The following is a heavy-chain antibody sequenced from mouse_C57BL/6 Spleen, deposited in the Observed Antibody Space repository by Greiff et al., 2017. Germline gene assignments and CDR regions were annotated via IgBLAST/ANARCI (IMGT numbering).Heavy chain of an antibody. CDR1: GYTFTSYG. J-gene: IGHJ2*01. D-gene: IGHD4-1*01. CDR2: IYPRSGNT. CDR3: ARSWDEGVFGY. Sequence: QVQLQQSGAELARPGASVKLSCKASGYTFTSYGISWVKQRTGQGLEWIGEIYPRSGNTYYNEKFKGKATLTADKSSSTAYMELRSLTAEDSAVYFCARSWDEGVFGYWGQGTTLTVSS. V-gene: IGHV1-81*01.